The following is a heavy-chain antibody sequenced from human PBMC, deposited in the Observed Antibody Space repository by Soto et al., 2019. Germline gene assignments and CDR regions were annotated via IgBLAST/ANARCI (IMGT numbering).Heavy chain of an antibody. CDR1: GFTFSSYA. CDR3: AKDRSRRYSYGYSYYYGMDV. CDR2: ISGSGGST. Sequence: PGGSLRLSCAASGFTFSSYAMSWVRQAPGKGLEWVSAISGSGGSTYYADSVKGRFTISRDNSKNTLYLQMNSLRAEDTAVYYCAKDRSRRYSYGYSYYYGMDVWGQGTTVTVSS. V-gene: IGHV3-23*01. J-gene: IGHJ6*02. D-gene: IGHD5-18*01.